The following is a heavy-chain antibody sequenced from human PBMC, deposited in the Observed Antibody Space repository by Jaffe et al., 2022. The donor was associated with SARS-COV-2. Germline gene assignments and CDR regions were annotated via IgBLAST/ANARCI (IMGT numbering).Heavy chain of an antibody. J-gene: IGHJ4*02. CDR2: IHFTGST. V-gene: IGHV4-59*01. CDR1: GGSISGYF. Sequence: QVQLQESGPGLVKPSETLSLTCTVSGGSISGYFWTWIRQPPGKGLDWIGFIHFTGSTDYNPSLRSRVTMSVDTSKNQFSLKMSSVTAADTAVYYCARLGFCSGGACLADYWGQGTLVTVSS. CDR3: ARLGFCSGGACLADY. D-gene: IGHD2-15*01.